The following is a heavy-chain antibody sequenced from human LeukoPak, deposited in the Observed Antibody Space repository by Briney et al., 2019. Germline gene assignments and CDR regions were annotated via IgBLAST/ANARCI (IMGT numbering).Heavy chain of an antibody. V-gene: IGHV4-30-4*01. CDR3: ARTSTVVLAARF. D-gene: IGHD3-9*01. CDR1: GGSISRGDYY. J-gene: IGHJ4*02. CDR2: IYYSGST. Sequence: SETLSLTCTVSGGSISRGDYYWSWIRQPPGKGLEWIGYIYYSGSTYYNPSLKGRVTISVDTSKNQFSLNLSSLTAADTAVYYCARTSTVVLAARFWGQGTLVTVSS.